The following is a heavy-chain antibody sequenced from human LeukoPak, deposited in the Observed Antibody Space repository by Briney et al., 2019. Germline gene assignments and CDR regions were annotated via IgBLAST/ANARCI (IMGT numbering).Heavy chain of an antibody. D-gene: IGHD2-21*01. V-gene: IGHV3-23*01. CDR3: AKLNLGEMAYFDS. Sequence: GGSLRLSCEASGFIFSSYVMGWICQAPGKGLEWVSSISVGGGDTFTADSVKGRFTITRENSKNTLYLQMMGLRVEDTAIYYCAKLNLGEMAYFDSWGQGILVTVSS. CDR1: GFIFSSYV. CDR2: ISVGGGDT. J-gene: IGHJ4*02.